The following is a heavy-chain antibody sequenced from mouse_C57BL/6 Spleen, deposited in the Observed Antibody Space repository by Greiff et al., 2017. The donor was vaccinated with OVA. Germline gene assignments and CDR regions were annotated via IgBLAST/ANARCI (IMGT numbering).Heavy chain of an antibody. CDR3: AISGSSHFDY. J-gene: IGHJ2*01. CDR2: IHPSDSDP. V-gene: IGHV1-74*01. Sequence: QVQLQQPGAELVKPGASVKVSCKASGYTFTSYWMHWVKQRPGQGLEWIGRIHPSDSDPTYNQKFKGKATLTVDKSSSTAYMQLSSLTAEDSAVYYCAISGSSHFDYWGQGTTLTVSS. CDR1: GYTFTSYW. D-gene: IGHD1-1*01.